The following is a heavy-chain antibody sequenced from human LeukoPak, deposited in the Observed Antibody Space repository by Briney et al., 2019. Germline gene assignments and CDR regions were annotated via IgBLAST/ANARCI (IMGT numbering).Heavy chain of an antibody. Sequence: SETLSLTCNVSGYSINTRFYYWGWIRQPPGKGLEWIGSIYSFGSTYYTPSLKSRVTISADTSKNQFSLRLRSATAADTAVYYCARSTETASEYWGQGTLVTVSS. D-gene: IGHD2-21*02. CDR3: ARSTETASEY. V-gene: IGHV4-39*07. CDR2: IYSFGST. J-gene: IGHJ4*02. CDR1: GYSINTRFYY.